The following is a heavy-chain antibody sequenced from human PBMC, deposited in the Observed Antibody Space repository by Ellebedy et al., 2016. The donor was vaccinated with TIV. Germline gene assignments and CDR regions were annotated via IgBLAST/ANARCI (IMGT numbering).Heavy chain of an antibody. V-gene: IGHV1-18*01. CDR2: ISAYNGNT. CDR1: GYTFTSYG. J-gene: IGHJ6*02. CDR3: ARDYTSSWRYYYYGMDV. D-gene: IGHD6-13*01. Sequence: AASVKVSCKASGYTFTSYGISWVRQAPGQGLEWMGWISAYNGNTNYAQKLQGRVTMTTDTSTSTAYMELSSLRSDDTAVYYCARDYTSSWRYYYYGMDVWGQGTTVTVSS.